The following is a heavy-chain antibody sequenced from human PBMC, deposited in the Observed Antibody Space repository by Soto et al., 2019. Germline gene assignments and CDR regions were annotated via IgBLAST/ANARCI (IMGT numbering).Heavy chain of an antibody. Sequence: VQLLESGGILVHPGGSLRLSCAASGFTFSSYAISWVRQAPGQGLEWMGGIIPIFGTANYAQKFQGRVTITADESTSTAYMELSSLRSEDTAVYYCARGGIVGATTPFDYWGQGTLVTVSS. CDR2: IIPIFGTA. D-gene: IGHD1-26*01. J-gene: IGHJ4*02. V-gene: IGHV1-69*01. CDR3: ARGGIVGATTPFDY. CDR1: GFTFSSYA.